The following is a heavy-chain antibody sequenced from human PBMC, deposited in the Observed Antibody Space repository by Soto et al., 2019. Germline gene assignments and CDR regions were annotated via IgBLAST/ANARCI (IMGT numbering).Heavy chain of an antibody. D-gene: IGHD2-2*01. CDR1: GGSISSYY. V-gene: IGHV4-59*08. CDR3: ARLLREPAAYQPNWFDP. J-gene: IGHJ5*02. CDR2: IYYSGST. Sequence: SETLSLTCTVSGGSISSYYWSWIRQPPGKGLEWIGYIYYSGSTNYNPSLKSRVTISVDTSKNQFSLKLSSVTAADTAVYYCARLLREPAAYQPNWFDPWGQGTLVTVSS.